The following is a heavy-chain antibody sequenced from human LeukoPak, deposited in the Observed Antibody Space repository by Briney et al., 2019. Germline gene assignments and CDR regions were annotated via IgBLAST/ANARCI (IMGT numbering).Heavy chain of an antibody. CDR3: ARVTKTYYDFWSGYSAGAFDI. Sequence: SETLSLTCTVSGYSISGGYYWGWIRQPPGKGLEWIGSIYHSGSTYYNPSLKSRVTISVDTSKNQFSLKLSSVTAADTAVYYCARVTKTYYDFWSGYSAGAFDIWGQGTMVTVSS. CDR1: GYSISGGYY. J-gene: IGHJ3*02. D-gene: IGHD3-3*01. V-gene: IGHV4-38-2*02. CDR2: IYHSGST.